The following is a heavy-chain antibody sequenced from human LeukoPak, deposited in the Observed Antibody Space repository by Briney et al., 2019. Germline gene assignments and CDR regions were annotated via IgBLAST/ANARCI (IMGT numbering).Heavy chain of an antibody. V-gene: IGHV1-2*02. CDR1: GYTFTGYY. CDR3: AREDLYYYDSSGSEYFQH. CDR2: INPNSGGT. Sequence: GASVKVSCKASGYTFTGYYMHWLRQAPGQGPEWMGWINPNSGGTNYAQKFQGRVTMTRDTSISTAYMELGRLRSDDTAVYYCAREDLYYYDSSGSEYFQHWGQGTLVTVSS. J-gene: IGHJ1*01. D-gene: IGHD3-22*01.